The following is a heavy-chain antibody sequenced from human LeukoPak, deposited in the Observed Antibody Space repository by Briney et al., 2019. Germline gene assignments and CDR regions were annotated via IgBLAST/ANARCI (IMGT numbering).Heavy chain of an antibody. V-gene: IGHV4-38-2*02. CDR3: ARDGRLMQNYYFDY. D-gene: IGHD2-21*02. Sequence: SETLSLTCTVSGFSISNGYYWGWVRQAPEKGLEWLGIIYHSGATYYSPSFKSRVTISVDRSKNQFSLKLTSLTATDTAVYYRARDGRLMQNYYFDYWGPGTLVPVSS. CDR1: GFSISNGYY. CDR2: IYHSGAT. J-gene: IGHJ4*02.